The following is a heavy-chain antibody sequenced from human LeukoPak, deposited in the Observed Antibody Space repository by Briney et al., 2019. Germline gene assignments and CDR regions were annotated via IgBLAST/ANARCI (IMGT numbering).Heavy chain of an antibody. CDR2: IKQDGSEK. CDR1: GFTFSSYW. Sequence: GGSLRLSCAASGFTFSSYWMSWVRQAPGKGLEWVANIKQDGSEKYYVDSVKGRFTISRDDAKNSLYLEMNSLRAEDTAVYYCASWAGAATGFSGPFDYWGQGILVTVSS. J-gene: IGHJ4*02. V-gene: IGHV3-7*01. CDR3: ASWAGAATGFSGPFDY. D-gene: IGHD6-13*01.